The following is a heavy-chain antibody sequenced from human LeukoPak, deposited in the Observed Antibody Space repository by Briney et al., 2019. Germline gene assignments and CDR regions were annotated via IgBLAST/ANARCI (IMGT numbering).Heavy chain of an antibody. J-gene: IGHJ3*02. Sequence: GGSLRLSCAASGFTFSSYEMNWVRQAPGKGLEWVSYISRSGSTIYYADSVKGRFTISRDNAKNSLYLQMNSLRAEDTAVYYCAGYYHGGAAFDIWGQGTMVTVSS. CDR1: GFTFSSYE. CDR3: AGYYHGGAAFDI. CDR2: ISRSGSTI. V-gene: IGHV3-48*03. D-gene: IGHD3-22*01.